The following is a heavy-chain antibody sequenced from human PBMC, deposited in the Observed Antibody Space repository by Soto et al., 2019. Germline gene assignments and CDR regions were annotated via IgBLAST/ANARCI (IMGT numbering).Heavy chain of an antibody. V-gene: IGHV3-23*01. D-gene: IGHD1-7*01. Sequence: PGGSLRLSCAASGFTFSNYAMNWVRQAPGKGLDWVSAISGSGGSTYYADSVKGRFTISRDNSRNTVYLQMNSLRAEDTAIYYCVKEELTRLGGMDVWGQGTTVTVSS. J-gene: IGHJ6*02. CDR1: GFTFSNYA. CDR2: ISGSGGST. CDR3: VKEELTRLGGMDV.